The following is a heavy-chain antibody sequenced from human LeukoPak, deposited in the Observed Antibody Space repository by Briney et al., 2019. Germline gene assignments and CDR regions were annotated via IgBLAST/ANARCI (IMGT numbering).Heavy chain of an antibody. CDR2: ISSNGGST. CDR3: ARRDYYDSSGYRH. J-gene: IGHJ4*02. V-gene: IGHV3-64*01. D-gene: IGHD3-22*01. Sequence: PGGSLRLSCAASGFTFSSYAMHWFRQAPGKGLEYVSAISSNGGSTYYANSVEGRFTISRDNSKNTLYLQMGSLRAEDMAVYYCARRDYYDSSGYRHWGQGTLVTVSS. CDR1: GFTFSSYA.